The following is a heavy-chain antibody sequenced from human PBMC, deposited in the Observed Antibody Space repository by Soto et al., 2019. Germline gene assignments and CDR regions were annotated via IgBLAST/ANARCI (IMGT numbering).Heavy chain of an antibody. V-gene: IGHV3-33*01. D-gene: IGHD3-10*01. Sequence: GGSLRLSCAASGFTFSSYGMHWVRQAPGKGLEWVAVIWYDGSNKYYADSVKGRFTISRDNSKNTLYLQMNSLRAEDTAVYYCARDFGEDGSGRSYYYYYYMDVWGKGTTVTVSS. J-gene: IGHJ6*03. CDR3: ARDFGEDGSGRSYYYYYYMDV. CDR2: IWYDGSNK. CDR1: GFTFSSYG.